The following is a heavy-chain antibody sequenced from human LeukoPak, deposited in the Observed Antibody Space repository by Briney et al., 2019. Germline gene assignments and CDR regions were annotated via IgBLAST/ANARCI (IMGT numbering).Heavy chain of an antibody. CDR3: AKDQRWESPHYLDS. J-gene: IGHJ4*02. V-gene: IGHV3-23*01. CDR1: AFTFRNYA. Sequence: GGSLRLSCAATAFTFRNYAMSWVRQAPGKGLEWVSTISGNGGRTYDADSVRGRFTISRDNSKNTLYVQMNSLRDEDTALYYCAKDQRWESPHYLDSWGQGTLVTVSS. D-gene: IGHD1-26*01. CDR2: ISGNGGRT.